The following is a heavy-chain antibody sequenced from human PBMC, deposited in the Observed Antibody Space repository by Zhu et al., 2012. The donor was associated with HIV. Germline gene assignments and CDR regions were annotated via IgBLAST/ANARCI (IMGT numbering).Heavy chain of an antibody. V-gene: IGHV3-23*01. CDR3: AKDRLTLDAFDI. CDR1: GFTFINYG. J-gene: IGHJ3*02. Sequence: EVQLLESGGSFVYPGGSLRLSCVASGFTFINYGMSWVRQAPGKGPEWVSAISGSGSNTYYIDSVKGRFTISRDNSKNTVFLQMNSLRAEDAAVYYCAKDRLTLDAFDIWGQGTMVTVSS. CDR2: ISGSGSNT.